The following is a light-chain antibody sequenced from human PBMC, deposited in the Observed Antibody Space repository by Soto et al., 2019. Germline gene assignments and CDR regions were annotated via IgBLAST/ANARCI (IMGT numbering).Light chain of an antibody. CDR3: QPYNNWPLT. CDR2: DTS. CDR1: QSVTTR. Sequence: IVLTQSPGTLSLSPGERVTLSSGASQSVTTRLAWYQHKPGQTPRLLIYDTSTRATGVPARFSGSRSGPEFTLTINSLQSEDFAIYYCQPYNNWPLTFGGGTKVDIK. J-gene: IGKJ4*01. V-gene: IGKV3-15*01.